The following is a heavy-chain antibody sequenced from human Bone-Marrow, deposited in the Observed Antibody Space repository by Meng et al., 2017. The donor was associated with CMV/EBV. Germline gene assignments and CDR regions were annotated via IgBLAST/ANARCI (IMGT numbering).Heavy chain of an antibody. J-gene: IGHJ6*02. V-gene: IGHV6-1*01. CDR3: TRDVTDDFSSGYYCHYGMDV. Sequence: LRLSCAISGDSVSSNSAAWNWIRQSPSRGLEWLGRTYYRSKWYNDYAVSVKSRITINPDTSRNQFSLQLHSLTPEDTAWYYCTRDVTDDFSSGYYCHYGMDVWGQGTTVTVSS. CDR2: TYYRSKWYN. D-gene: IGHD3-3*01. CDR1: GDSVSSNSAA.